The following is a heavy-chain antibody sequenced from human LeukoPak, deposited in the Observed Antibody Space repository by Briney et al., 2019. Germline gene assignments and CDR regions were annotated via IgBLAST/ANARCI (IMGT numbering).Heavy chain of an antibody. D-gene: IGHD6-6*01. Sequence: GESLKISCKGSGYSFTSYWIGWVRQMPGKGLEWMGIIYPGDSDTRYSPSFQGQVTISADKFISTAYLQWSSLKASDTVMYYCARTARTSPWYFDLWGRGTLVTVSS. CDR1: GYSFTSYW. CDR3: ARTARTSPWYFDL. J-gene: IGHJ2*01. CDR2: IYPGDSDT. V-gene: IGHV5-51*01.